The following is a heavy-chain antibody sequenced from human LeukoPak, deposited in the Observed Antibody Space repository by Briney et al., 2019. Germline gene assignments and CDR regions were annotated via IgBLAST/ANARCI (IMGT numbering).Heavy chain of an antibody. D-gene: IGHD1-26*01. J-gene: IGHJ4*02. CDR1: GYTFTGYY. CDR3: ARAGSGRNFDY. CDR2: INPNSGGT. V-gene: IGHV1-2*06. Sequence: ASVKVSCTASGYTFTGYYMHWVRQAPGEGLEWMGRINPNSGGTNYAQKFQGRVTMTRDTSISTAYMELSRLSSDDTAVYYCARAGSGRNFDYWGQGTLVTVSS.